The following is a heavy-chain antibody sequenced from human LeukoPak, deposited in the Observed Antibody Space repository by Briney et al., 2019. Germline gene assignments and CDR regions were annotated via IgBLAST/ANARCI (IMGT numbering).Heavy chain of an antibody. CDR3: ARRVPAASGGGFDY. V-gene: IGHV4-4*08. D-gene: IGHD2-2*01. CDR1: GGSLSGYY. CDR2: VNAVGST. Sequence: SETLSLTCAVSGGSLSGYYWNWIRQPPGKGLEWIGYVNAVGSTKYNPSLSSRLTRSVDKSKNQFSLKLNSVTAADSAVYFCARRVPAASGGGFDYWGQGTLVAVSS. J-gene: IGHJ4*02.